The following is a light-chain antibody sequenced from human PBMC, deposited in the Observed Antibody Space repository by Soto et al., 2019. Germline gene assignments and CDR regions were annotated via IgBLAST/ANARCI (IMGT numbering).Light chain of an antibody. V-gene: IGKV3-11*01. CDR1: QSVSSY. J-gene: IGKJ5*01. CDR3: QQRSNWPPIT. CDR2: DAS. Sequence: EIVLTQSPATLSWSPGERATLSFMASQSVSSYLAWYQQKPGQAPRLLIYDASNRATGIPARFSGSGSGTDFTLTISSLEPEDFAVYYCQQRSNWPPITFGQGTRLEIK.